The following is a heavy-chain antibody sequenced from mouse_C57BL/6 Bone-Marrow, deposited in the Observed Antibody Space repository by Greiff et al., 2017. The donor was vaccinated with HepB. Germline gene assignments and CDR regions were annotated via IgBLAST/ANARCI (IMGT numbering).Heavy chain of an antibody. CDR3: ASHYGSSPYYYAMDY. Sequence: EVQLVESGGGLVQPGGSLKLSCAASGFTFSDYYLYWVRQTPEKRLEWVAYISNGGGSTYYPKTVKDRFTISRENAKNTLYLQMSRLKSEDTAMYYCASHYGSSPYYYAMDYWGQGTSVTVSS. D-gene: IGHD1-1*01. J-gene: IGHJ4*01. CDR1: GFTFSDYY. CDR2: ISNGGGST. V-gene: IGHV5-12*01.